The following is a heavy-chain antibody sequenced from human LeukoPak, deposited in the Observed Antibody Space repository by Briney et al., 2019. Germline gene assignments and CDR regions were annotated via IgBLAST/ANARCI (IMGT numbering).Heavy chain of an antibody. D-gene: IGHD6-13*01. CDR3: ARLLAVGGGDAFDI. CDR2: LYYSGST. J-gene: IGHJ3*02. Sequence: SETLSLTCTVSGGSISSYYWSWIRQPPGKGLELIGYLYYSGSTNYNPSLKSRVTVSVDTTKDQFSLRLSSVTAADTAVYYCARLLAVGGGDAFDIWGQGKMVTVSS. CDR1: GGSISSYY. V-gene: IGHV4-59*08.